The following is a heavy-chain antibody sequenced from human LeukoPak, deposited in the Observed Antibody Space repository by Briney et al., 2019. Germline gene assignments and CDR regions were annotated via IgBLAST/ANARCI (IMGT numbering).Heavy chain of an antibody. D-gene: IGHD2-15*01. Sequence: SETLSLTCTVSGGSISSYYWSWIRQPAGKGLEWIRRIYTSGSTNYNPSLKSRVIISVDTSKNQFSLKVNSVTAADTAVYYCARPLGYCSDSRCPQSWFDPWGQGTLVTVSS. J-gene: IGHJ5*02. CDR3: ARPLGYCSDSRCPQSWFDP. V-gene: IGHV4-4*07. CDR1: GGSISSYY. CDR2: IYTSGST.